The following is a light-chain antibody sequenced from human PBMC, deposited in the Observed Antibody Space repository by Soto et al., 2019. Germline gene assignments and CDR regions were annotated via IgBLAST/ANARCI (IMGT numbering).Light chain of an antibody. Sequence: QSVLTQPASVSGSPGQSITISCTGTSSDVGGYNYVSWYQQHPGKAPKLLIYEVSNRPSGVSNRFSGSKSGNTASLTISGLQAEDEAGYYCSSYTSSITLYVFGTGTKVTVL. CDR2: EVS. V-gene: IGLV2-14*01. J-gene: IGLJ1*01. CDR1: SSDVGGYNY. CDR3: SSYTSSITLYV.